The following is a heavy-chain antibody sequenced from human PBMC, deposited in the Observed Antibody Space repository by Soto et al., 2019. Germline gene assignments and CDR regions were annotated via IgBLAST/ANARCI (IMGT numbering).Heavy chain of an antibody. D-gene: IGHD3-16*02. CDR1: GGSISSGGYY. J-gene: IGHJ4*02. CDR2: IYYSGST. Sequence: SETLSLTCTVSGGSISSGGYYWSWIRQHPGKGLEWIGYIYYSGSTYYNPSLKRRVTISVDTSKNQFSLKLSSVTAADTAVYYCARGRSYDYVWGSYRYTLDYWGQGTLVTVSS. CDR3: ARGRSYDYVWGSYRYTLDY. V-gene: IGHV4-31*03.